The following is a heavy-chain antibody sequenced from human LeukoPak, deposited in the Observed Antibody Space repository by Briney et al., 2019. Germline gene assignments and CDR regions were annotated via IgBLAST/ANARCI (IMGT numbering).Heavy chain of an antibody. CDR2: ISYIGST. J-gene: IGHJ3*02. CDR1: ADSFSSHY. Sequence: SETLSLTCAVSADSFSSHYWTWIRQPPGKGLEWIGYISYIGSTNYNPSLKSRVTISIDTSKNQFSPKLSSVTAADTAVYYCARDLVTVTKGFDIWGQGTMVSVSS. CDR3: ARDLVTVTKGFDI. V-gene: IGHV4-59*11. D-gene: IGHD4-17*01.